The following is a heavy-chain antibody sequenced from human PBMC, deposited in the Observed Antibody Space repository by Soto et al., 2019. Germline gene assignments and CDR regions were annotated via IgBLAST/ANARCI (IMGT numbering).Heavy chain of an antibody. D-gene: IGHD3-10*01. V-gene: IGHV3-33*06. CDR2: IWYDGSNK. CDR1: GFTFSSYG. CDR3: AKGLTYYYGSGREYGMDV. Sequence: PGGSLRLSCAASGFTFSSYGMHWVRQAPGKGLEWVAVIWYDGSNKYYADSVKGRFTISRDNSKNTLYLQMNSLRAEDTAVYYCAKGLTYYYGSGREYGMDVWGQGTTVTVSS. J-gene: IGHJ6*02.